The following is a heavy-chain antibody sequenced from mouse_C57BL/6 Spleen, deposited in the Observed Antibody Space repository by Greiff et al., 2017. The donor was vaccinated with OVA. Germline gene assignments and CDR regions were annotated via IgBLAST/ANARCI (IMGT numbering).Heavy chain of an antibody. CDR1: GYAFTNYL. Sequence: QVQLKQSGAELVRPGTSVKVSCKASGYAFTNYLIEWVKQRPGQGLEWIGVINPGSGGTNYNEKFKGKATLTADKSSSTAYMQLSSLTSEDSAVYFCARQDYYGSSYFDDWGQGTTLTVAS. J-gene: IGHJ2*01. D-gene: IGHD1-1*01. CDR2: INPGSGGT. CDR3: ARQDYYGSSYFDD. V-gene: IGHV1-54*01.